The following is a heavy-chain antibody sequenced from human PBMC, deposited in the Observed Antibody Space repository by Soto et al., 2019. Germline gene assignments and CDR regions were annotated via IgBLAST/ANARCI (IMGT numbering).Heavy chain of an antibody. CDR1: GGTFSSYT. V-gene: IGHV1-69*08. CDR3: AREGQKLGVTVGIFNF. Sequence: QVQLVQSGAEVKKPGSSVKVSCKASGGTFSSYTISWVRPAPGQGLEWMGRIIPILGAANYAQKFPGRVTITADKSSSTAYMELSSLRSEDKAVYYCAREGQKLGVTVGIFNFWGQGTLVSVPS. J-gene: IGHJ4*02. CDR2: IIPILGAA. D-gene: IGHD6-13*01.